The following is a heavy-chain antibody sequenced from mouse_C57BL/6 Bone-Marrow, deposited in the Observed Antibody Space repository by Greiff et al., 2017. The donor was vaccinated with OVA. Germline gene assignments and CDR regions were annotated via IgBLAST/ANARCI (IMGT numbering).Heavy chain of an antibody. CDR2: INPNYGTT. V-gene: IGHV1-39*01. CDR1: GYSFTDYN. D-gene: IGHD2-2*01. CDR3: ARGGDIYYGYDVRVYFDY. Sequence: EVQLQQSGPELVKPGASVKISCKASGYSFTDYNMNWVKQSNGESLEWIGVINPNYGTTSYNQKFKGKATLTVDQSSSTAYMQLNSLTSEDSAVYYCARGGDIYYGYDVRVYFDYWGQGTTLTVSS. J-gene: IGHJ2*01.